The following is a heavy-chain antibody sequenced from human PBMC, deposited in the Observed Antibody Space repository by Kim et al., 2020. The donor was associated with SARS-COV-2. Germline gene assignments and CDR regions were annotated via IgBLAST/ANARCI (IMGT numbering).Heavy chain of an antibody. CDR3: ARATYGSGSYVFDY. CDR1: GFIFSDHY. V-gene: IGHV3-72*01. Sequence: GGSLRLSCEASGFIFSDHYMDWVRQAPGKGLEWVGRTRNKANSYTTEYAASVKDRFSNSRDDSKNSLYLRMNSLKTEDTAVYHCARATYGSGSYVFDYWGQGTLVTVSS. D-gene: IGHD3-10*01. J-gene: IGHJ4*02. CDR2: TRNKANSYTT.